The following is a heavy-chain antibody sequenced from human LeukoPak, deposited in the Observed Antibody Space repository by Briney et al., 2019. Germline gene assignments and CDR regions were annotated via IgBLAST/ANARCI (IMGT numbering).Heavy chain of an antibody. CDR1: GFTFDDYA. D-gene: IGHD4-17*01. V-gene: IGHV3-9*01. CDR3: AKDNGDYLFDY. Sequence: GRSLRLSCAASGFTFDDYAMHWVRQAPGKGLEWVSGISWNSGSIGYADSVKGRFTISRDNAKNSLYLQMNSLRAEDTALHYCAKDNGDYLFDYWGQGTLVTVSS. J-gene: IGHJ4*02. CDR2: ISWNSGSI.